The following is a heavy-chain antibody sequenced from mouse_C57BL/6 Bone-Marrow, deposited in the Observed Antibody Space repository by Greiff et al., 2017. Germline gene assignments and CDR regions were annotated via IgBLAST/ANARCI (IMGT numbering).Heavy chain of an antibody. J-gene: IGHJ3*01. CDR1: GFSLPCYG. V-gene: IGHV2-2*01. Sequence: QVQLQPSGPGLVQPSQSLSITCTVSGFSLPCYGVHWVRQSPGKGLEWLGVIWSGGSTDYNAAFISRLSISKDNSKSQVFFKIHSLQADDTAIYYCARGDYEAWFAYWGQGTLVTVSA. D-gene: IGHD2-4*01. CDR2: IWSGGST. CDR3: ARGDYEAWFAY.